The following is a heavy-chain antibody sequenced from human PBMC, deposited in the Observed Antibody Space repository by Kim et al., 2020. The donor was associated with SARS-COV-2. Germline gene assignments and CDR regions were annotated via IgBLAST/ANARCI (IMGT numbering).Heavy chain of an antibody. V-gene: IGHV1-46*01. Sequence: ASVKVSCKASGYTFTSYYMHWVRQAPGQGLEWMGIINPSGGSTSYAQKFQGRVTMTRDTSTSTVYMELSSLRSEDTAVYYCAREDGSGSYRIRDAFDIWGQGTMVTVSS. J-gene: IGHJ3*02. CDR1: GYTFTSYY. CDR2: INPSGGST. CDR3: AREDGSGSYRIRDAFDI. D-gene: IGHD3-10*01.